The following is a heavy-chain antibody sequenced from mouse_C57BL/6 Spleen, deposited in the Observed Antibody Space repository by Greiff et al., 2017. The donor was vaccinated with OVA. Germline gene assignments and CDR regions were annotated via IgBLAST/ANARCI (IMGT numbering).Heavy chain of an antibody. CDR1: GFTFTDYY. J-gene: IGHJ4*01. D-gene: IGHD1-1*01. V-gene: IGHV14-2*02. CDR2: IDPEDGDT. CDR3: ARDTTVGAQYYAMDD. Sequence: VQLQQSGAELVKPGASVKLSCKASGFTFTDYYMHWVKQRPGQGLEWIGRIDPEDGDTNYAQKFKGKATLTADKSSNTAYLQLSSLTSEDTAVDDCARDTTVGAQYYAMDDWGQGTSVTVSS.